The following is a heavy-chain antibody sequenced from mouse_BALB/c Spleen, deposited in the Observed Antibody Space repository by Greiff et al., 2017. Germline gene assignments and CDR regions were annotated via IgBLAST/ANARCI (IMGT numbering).Heavy chain of an antibody. CDR2: ISYDGSN. CDR1: GYSITSGYY. CDR3: AREGDYYGSSSAWFAY. Sequence: EVQLQQSGPGLVKPSQSLSLTCSVTGYSITSGYYWNWIWQFPGNKLEWMGYISYDGSNNYNPSLKNRISITRDTSKNQFFLKLNSVTTEDTATYYCAREGDYYGSSSAWFAYWGQGTLVTVSA. J-gene: IGHJ3*01. V-gene: IGHV3-6*02. D-gene: IGHD1-1*01.